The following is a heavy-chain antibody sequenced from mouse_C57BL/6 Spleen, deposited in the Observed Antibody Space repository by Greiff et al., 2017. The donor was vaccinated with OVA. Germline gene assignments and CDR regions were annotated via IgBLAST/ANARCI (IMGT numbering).Heavy chain of an antibody. D-gene: IGHD6-2*01. CDR2: IDPSDSYT. CDR1: GYTFTSYW. Sequence: QVQLQQPGAELVMPGASVKLSCKASGYTFTSYWMHWVKQRPGQGLEWIGEIDPSDSYTNYNQKFKGKSTLTVDKSSSTAYMQLSSLTSEDSAVYYCARGSHYYAMDYWGQGTSVTVSS. J-gene: IGHJ4*01. CDR3: ARGSHYYAMDY. V-gene: IGHV1-69*01.